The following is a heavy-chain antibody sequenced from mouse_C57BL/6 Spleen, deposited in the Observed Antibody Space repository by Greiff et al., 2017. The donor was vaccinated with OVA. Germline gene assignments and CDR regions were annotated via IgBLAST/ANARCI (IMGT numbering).Heavy chain of an antibody. Sequence: VQLQQSGAELMKPGASVKLSCKATGYTFTGYWIEWVKQRPGHGLEWIGEILPGSGSTNYNEKFKGKATFTADTSSNTAYMQLSSLTTEDSAIYDFARGASYDYDALCYFDVWGTGTTVTVAS. V-gene: IGHV1-9*01. D-gene: IGHD2-4*01. CDR3: ARGASYDYDALCYFDV. CDR1: GYTFTGYW. CDR2: ILPGSGST. J-gene: IGHJ1*03.